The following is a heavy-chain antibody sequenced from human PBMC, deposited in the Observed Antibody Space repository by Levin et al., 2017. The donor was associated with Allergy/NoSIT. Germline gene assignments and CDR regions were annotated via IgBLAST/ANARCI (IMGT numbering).Heavy chain of an antibody. CDR3: ATEHFFRHAY. J-gene: IGHJ4*02. CDR2: IKQDGSEK. Sequence: GGSLRLSCAGSGFIFRNYWMSWVRQAPGKGLEWVAKIKQDGSEKYYVDSVKGRFTISRDNAKNSLYLQMDSLRAEDTAVYYCATEHFFRHAYWGQGTLVTVSS. V-gene: IGHV3-7*01. CDR1: GFIFRNYW. D-gene: IGHD3-3*02.